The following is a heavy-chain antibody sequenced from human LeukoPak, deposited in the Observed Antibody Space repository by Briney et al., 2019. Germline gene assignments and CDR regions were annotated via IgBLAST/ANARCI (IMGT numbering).Heavy chain of an antibody. J-gene: IGHJ5*02. V-gene: IGHV5-51*01. Sequence: GESLKISCKGSGYSINNYWIGWVRQMPGKGLEWMGIIYPADSDIRYSTSFQGQVTISADKSISTAYLQWSSLKASDTAMYYCARQEYCSGGSCYTWFDPWGQGTLVTVSS. D-gene: IGHD2-15*01. CDR1: GYSINNYW. CDR3: ARQEYCSGGSCYTWFDP. CDR2: IYPADSDI.